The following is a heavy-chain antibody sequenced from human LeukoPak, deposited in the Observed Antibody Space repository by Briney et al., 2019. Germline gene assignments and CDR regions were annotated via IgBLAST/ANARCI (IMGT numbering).Heavy chain of an antibody. CDR3: ARDPGVVAANSFDY. V-gene: IGHV1-18*01. CDR2: ISAYNGNT. Sequence: GASVRVSCAASDYTFTTYGISWVRQAPGHGLVWIGWISAYNGNTNYAQKVQGRVTMTTDASTSTAYMELRSLRSDDTAVYYCARDPGVVAANSFDYWARGTLVSVS. J-gene: IGHJ4*02. CDR1: DYTFTTYG. D-gene: IGHD2-15*01.